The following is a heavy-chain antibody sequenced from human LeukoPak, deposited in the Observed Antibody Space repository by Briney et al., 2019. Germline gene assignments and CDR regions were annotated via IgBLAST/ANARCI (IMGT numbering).Heavy chain of an antibody. D-gene: IGHD3-16*01. J-gene: IGHJ4*02. CDR1: GFTFSGHN. Sequence: GGSLRLSCAASGFTFSGHNMNWVRQAPGKGLEWISFVSISSGTIYYADSVKGRFRISRDNAKSSLDLEMNSLRAEDTAVYYCARAMSTFGGVRNYFDSWGQGTLVTVSS. CDR3: ARAMSTFGGVRNYFDS. CDR2: VSISSGTI. V-gene: IGHV3-48*04.